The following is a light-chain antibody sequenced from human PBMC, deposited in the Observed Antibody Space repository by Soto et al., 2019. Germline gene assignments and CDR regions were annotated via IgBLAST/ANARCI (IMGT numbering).Light chain of an antibody. J-gene: IGKJ1*01. Sequence: DIVMTQSPLSLPVTPGEPASISCRSSQSLLHSNGNNYLEWYLQKPGQSPQLLIYLGSSRASGVPDRFSGSGSGTDFTLKIRRVEAEDVGVYYCIQALQTPRTFGQGTKVELK. V-gene: IGKV2-28*01. CDR3: IQALQTPRT. CDR2: LGS. CDR1: QSLLHSNGNNY.